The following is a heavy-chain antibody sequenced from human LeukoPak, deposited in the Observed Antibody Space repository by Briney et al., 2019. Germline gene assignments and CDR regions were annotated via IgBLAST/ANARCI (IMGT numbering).Heavy chain of an antibody. Sequence: PGGSLRLSCAASGFTFSSYAMSWVRQAPGKGLEWVSAISGNGDNTYYADSVKGRFTISRDNSKNTLYLQMNSLRAEDTAVYYCAKGQTVTTRVDYWGQGTLVTVSS. CDR3: AKGQTVTTRVDY. CDR1: GFTFSSYA. J-gene: IGHJ4*02. V-gene: IGHV3-23*01. CDR2: ISGNGDNT. D-gene: IGHD4-17*01.